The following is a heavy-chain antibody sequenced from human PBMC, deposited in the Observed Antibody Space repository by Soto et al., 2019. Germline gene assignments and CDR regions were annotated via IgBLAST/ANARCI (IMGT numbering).Heavy chain of an antibody. CDR1: GGTFSSYA. CDR3: ARGDSSPWFYFDH. CDR2: IIPIVDVA. D-gene: IGHD6-13*01. Sequence: GASVKVSSKASGGTFSSYAISWVRQAPGQGLEWMGRIIPIVDVANYAQRFQGRITFTADKSTGTAYMELSSLRPDDTAVYYCARGDSSPWFYFDHWGLGSLVTVSS. V-gene: IGHV1-69*04. J-gene: IGHJ4*02.